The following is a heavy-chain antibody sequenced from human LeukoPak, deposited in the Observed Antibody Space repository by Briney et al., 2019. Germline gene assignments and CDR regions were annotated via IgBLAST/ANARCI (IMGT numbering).Heavy chain of an antibody. D-gene: IGHD3-22*01. Sequence: ASVKVSCKASGGTFSSYAISWVRQAPGQGLEWMGGIIPIFGTANYEQKFQGRVTITTDESTSQAYMELSSISSEDTAVYYCASGYYYDYHGGDFDYWGQGTLVTVSS. CDR3: ASGYYYDYHGGDFDY. CDR1: GGTFSSYA. CDR2: IIPIFGTA. J-gene: IGHJ4*02. V-gene: IGHV1-69*05.